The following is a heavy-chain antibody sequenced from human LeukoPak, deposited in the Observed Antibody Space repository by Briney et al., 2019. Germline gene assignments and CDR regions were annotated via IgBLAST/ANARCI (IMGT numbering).Heavy chain of an antibody. CDR2: IYRSRST. V-gene: IGHV3-53*04. Sequence: SGGSLRLSCAASGFTVSSHYMSWVRQAPGKGLEWVSVIYRSRSTYYADSVKGRFTISRHNSKNTLYLQMNSLRAEDTAVYYCARDIVRYCSSTSCSPGGWFDPWGQGTLVSVSS. CDR1: GFTVSSHY. J-gene: IGHJ5*02. D-gene: IGHD2-2*01. CDR3: ARDIVRYCSSTSCSPGGWFDP.